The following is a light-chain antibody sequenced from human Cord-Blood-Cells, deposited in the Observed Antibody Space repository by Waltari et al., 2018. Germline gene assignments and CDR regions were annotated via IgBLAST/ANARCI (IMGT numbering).Light chain of an antibody. J-gene: IGLJ1*01. CDR1: SSDVGGYNY. CDR3: CSYAGSYTIV. V-gene: IGLV2-11*01. CDR2: DVS. Sequence: QSALTQPRSVSGSPGQSVTISCTGTSSDVGGYNYVSWYQQHPGKAPKLMIYDVSKRTSGVPDRFSRSKSGNTASLTISGLQAEDEADYYCCSYAGSYTIVFGTGTKVTVL.